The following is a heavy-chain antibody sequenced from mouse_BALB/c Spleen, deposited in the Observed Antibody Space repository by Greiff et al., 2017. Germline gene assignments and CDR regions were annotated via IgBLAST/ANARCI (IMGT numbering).Heavy chain of an antibody. CDR3: ARGYYDYDGFAY. CDR1: GFNIKDTY. V-gene: IGHV14-3*02. D-gene: IGHD2-4*01. CDR2: IDPANGNT. J-gene: IGHJ3*01. Sequence: EVQLQQSGAELVRPGALVKLSCKASGFNIKDTYMHWVKQRPEQGLEWIGRIDPANGNTKYDPKFQGKATITADTSSNTAYLQLSSLTSEDTAVYYCARGYYDYDGFAYWGQGTLVTVSA.